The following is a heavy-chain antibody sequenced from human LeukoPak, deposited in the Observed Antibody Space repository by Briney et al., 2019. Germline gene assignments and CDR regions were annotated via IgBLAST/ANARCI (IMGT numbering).Heavy chain of an antibody. CDR1: GFTFDDYA. CDR3: ARHLSGVTGYTYGRGIDY. Sequence: GGSLRLSCAASGFTFDDYAMHWVRQAPGKGLEWVSGISWNSGSIGYADSVKGRFTISRDNAKTSLYLQMNTLRAEDTAVYYCARHLSGVTGYTYGRGIDYWGQGTLVTVSS. J-gene: IGHJ4*02. D-gene: IGHD5-18*01. V-gene: IGHV3-9*01. CDR2: ISWNSGSI.